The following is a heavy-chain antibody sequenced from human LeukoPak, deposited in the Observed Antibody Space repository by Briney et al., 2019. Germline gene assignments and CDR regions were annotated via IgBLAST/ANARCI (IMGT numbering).Heavy chain of an antibody. V-gene: IGHV3-48*01. CDR1: GFTFSIYS. CDR3: ARSQSGSYSNLDY. D-gene: IGHD1-26*01. CDR2: ISSGSSTI. Sequence: GGSLRLSCAASGFTFSIYSINWVRQAPGKGLEWVSFISSGSSTIYYADSVKGRFTISRDNAKNLLYLQMNSLRAEDTAVYYCARSQSGSYSNLDYWGQGTLLTVSS. J-gene: IGHJ4*02.